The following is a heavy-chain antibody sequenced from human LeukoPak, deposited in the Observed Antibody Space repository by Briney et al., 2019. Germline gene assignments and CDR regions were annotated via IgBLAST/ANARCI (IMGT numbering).Heavy chain of an antibody. D-gene: IGHD3-3*01. J-gene: IGHJ3*02. CDR3: ARERSGSEISARSFDI. V-gene: IGHV4-4*02. CDR2: IYHSGST. Sequence: SETLSLTCAVSGGSISSSHWWSWVRQPPGKGLEWIGEIYHSGSTNYDPSLKSRITISVDMSKNQFSLKLSSVTAADTAVYYCARERSGSEISARSFDIWGQGTMVTVSS. CDR1: GGSISSSHW.